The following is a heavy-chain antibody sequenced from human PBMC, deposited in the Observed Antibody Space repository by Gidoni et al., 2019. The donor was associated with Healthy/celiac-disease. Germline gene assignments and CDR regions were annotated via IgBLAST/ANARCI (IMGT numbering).Heavy chain of an antibody. CDR2: IYYSGST. CDR1: GGSISSYY. D-gene: IGHD6-6*01. V-gene: IGHV4-59*01. CDR3: ARDLWVVGSSPYYYYYGMDV. J-gene: IGHJ6*02. Sequence: QVQLQESGPGLVKPSETLSLTCTVSGGSISSYYWSWIRQPPGKGLEWIGYIYYSGSTNYNPSLKSRVTISVDTSKNQFSLKLSSVTAADTAVYYCARDLWVVGSSPYYYYYGMDVWGQGTTVTVSS.